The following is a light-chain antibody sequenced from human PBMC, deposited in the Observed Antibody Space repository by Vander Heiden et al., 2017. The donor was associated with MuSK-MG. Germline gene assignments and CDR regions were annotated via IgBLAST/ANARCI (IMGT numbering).Light chain of an antibody. CDR3: QQNNSAPRT. Sequence: DIQMTESPSSLSASVGDRVTITCRASQCISNYLAWYQQKPGKVPKLLIYAASTLQSGVPSRFSGSGSGTDFTLTISSLQPEDVATYYCQQNNSAPRTFGQGTKVEIK. J-gene: IGKJ1*01. CDR2: AAS. CDR1: QCISNY. V-gene: IGKV1-27*01.